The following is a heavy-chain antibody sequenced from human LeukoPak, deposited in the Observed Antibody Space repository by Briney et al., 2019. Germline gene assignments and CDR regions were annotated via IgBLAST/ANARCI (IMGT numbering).Heavy chain of an antibody. CDR1: GSTFDDYA. Sequence: GRSLRLSCAASGSTFDDYAMHWVRQAPGKGLEWVSGISWNSGSIGYADSVKGRFTISRDNAKNSLYLQMNSLRAEDTALYYCARSLQWLGDFDYWGQGTLVTVSS. CDR3: ARSLQWLGDFDY. J-gene: IGHJ4*02. V-gene: IGHV3-9*01. CDR2: ISWNSGSI. D-gene: IGHD6-19*01.